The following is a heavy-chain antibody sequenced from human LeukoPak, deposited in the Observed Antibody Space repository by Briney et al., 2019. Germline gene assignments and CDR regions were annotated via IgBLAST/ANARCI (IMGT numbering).Heavy chain of an antibody. V-gene: IGHV3-74*01. Sequence: GGSLRLSCAASGFTFSSYWMDWARQGPGKGLVWVARIKGDGSSVIYADSVKGRFTVSRDNAENTLYLHMNSLRAEDTAMYHCTRVRGDYGGTSDFWGQGTLVTVSS. J-gene: IGHJ4*02. CDR2: IKGDGSSV. CDR1: GFTFSSYW. CDR3: TRVRGDYGGTSDF. D-gene: IGHD4-23*01.